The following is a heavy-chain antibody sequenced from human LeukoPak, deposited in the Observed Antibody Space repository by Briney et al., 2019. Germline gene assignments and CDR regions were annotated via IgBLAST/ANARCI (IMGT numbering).Heavy chain of an antibody. D-gene: IGHD3-10*01. CDR3: AKDRDRLFSMDYFYGMDV. CDR1: GFTFMSYG. V-gene: IGHV3-30*18. Sequence: PGGSLRLSCAASGFTFMSYGMHWVRQAPGKGLEWVAFISYDGGSEYYLDSVKGRFTISRDNSKNTLYLQMNSLRTDDTALYYCAKDRDRLFSMDYFYGMDVWGQGTTVTVSS. J-gene: IGHJ6*02. CDR2: ISYDGGSE.